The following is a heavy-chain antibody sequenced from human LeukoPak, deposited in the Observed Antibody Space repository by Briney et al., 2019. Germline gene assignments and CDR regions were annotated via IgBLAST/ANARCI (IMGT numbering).Heavy chain of an antibody. J-gene: IGHJ4*02. CDR3: ALSIGAYNSAGYFDY. CDR1: GYSFTNYW. D-gene: IGHD2-15*01. CDR2: IYPNASDT. Sequence: GESLKISCKGSGYSFTNYWIGWVRQMPGKGLEWMGIIYPNASDTRYSPSFRGQVTISADKSITTAYLQWNSLKASDTAMYYCALSIGAYNSAGYFDYWGQGALVTVSS. V-gene: IGHV5-51*01.